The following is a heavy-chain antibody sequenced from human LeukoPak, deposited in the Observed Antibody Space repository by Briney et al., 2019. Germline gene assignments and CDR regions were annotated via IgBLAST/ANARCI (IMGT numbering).Heavy chain of an antibody. J-gene: IGHJ4*02. Sequence: GGSLRLSCAASGFTFSSYAMHWVRQAPGKGLEWVAVISYDGSNKYYADSVKGRFTISRDNSKNTLYLQMNSLRAEDTAVYYCAKASSDYVWGTYRPFDYWGQGTLVTVSS. CDR3: AKASSDYVWGTYRPFDY. CDR1: GFTFSSYA. CDR2: ISYDGSNK. D-gene: IGHD3-16*02. V-gene: IGHV3-30*04.